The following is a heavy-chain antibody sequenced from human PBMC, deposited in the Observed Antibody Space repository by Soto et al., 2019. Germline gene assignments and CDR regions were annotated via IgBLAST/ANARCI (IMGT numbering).Heavy chain of an antibody. CDR1: GFIVRTYA. CDR2: ITSSGGTT. D-gene: IGHD3-3*01. J-gene: IGHJ4*02. V-gene: IGHV3-23*01. CDR3: FYHLDGVVEYLVY. Sequence: GGSLRLSCAASGFIVRTYAMSWGLQAPGKGLEWVSSITSSGGTTYYADSVKGRFTISRDNSKNNLYLQMNSLRAEDTAVYYCFYHLDGVVEYLVYWCEGSLVTVFS.